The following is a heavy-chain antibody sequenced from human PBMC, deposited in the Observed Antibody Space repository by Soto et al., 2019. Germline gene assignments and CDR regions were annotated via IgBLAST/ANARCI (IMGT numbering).Heavy chain of an antibody. V-gene: IGHV4-61*08. Sequence: PSDTLSGTSTVSFFSFNSRDYYCSFVRPPPGKGLEWIGYFYYSGITNYNPSLKSRVTISADTSKNQFSLKLRSVTAADAAVYYGARVTVAVPATTHYVDDWGQGTPVTVSS. CDR3: ARVTVAVPATTHYVDD. D-gene: IGHD1-26*01. CDR2: FYYSGIT. J-gene: IGHJ4*02. CDR1: FFSFNSRDYY.